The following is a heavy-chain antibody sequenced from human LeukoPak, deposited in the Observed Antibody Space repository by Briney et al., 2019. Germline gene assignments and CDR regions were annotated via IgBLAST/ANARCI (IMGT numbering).Heavy chain of an antibody. Sequence: PGGSLRLSCAASGITFDDYAMHWVRQAPGKGLEWVSDISWNSGSIGYADSVKGRFTISRDNAMNSLYLRMNSLRAEGTALYYCAKDGAGYSYATNYYYYYMDVWGKGTTVTVSS. CDR1: GITFDDYA. CDR3: AKDGAGYSYATNYYYYYMDV. CDR2: ISWNSGSI. J-gene: IGHJ6*03. V-gene: IGHV3-9*01. D-gene: IGHD5-18*01.